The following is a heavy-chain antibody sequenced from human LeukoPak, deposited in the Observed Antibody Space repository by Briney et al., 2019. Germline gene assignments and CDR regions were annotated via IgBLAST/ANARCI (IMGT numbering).Heavy chain of an antibody. CDR2: ISGSGGST. D-gene: IGHD2-15*01. CDR3: ARDGPLRYCSGGSCYAFHAFDI. CDR1: GFTFSSYA. Sequence: GGSLRLSCAASGFTFSSYAMSWVRQAPGKGLEWVSAISGSGGSTYYADSVKGRFTISRDNSKNTLYLQMNCLRAEDTAVYYCARDGPLRYCSGGSCYAFHAFDIWGQGTMVTVSS. V-gene: IGHV3-23*01. J-gene: IGHJ3*02.